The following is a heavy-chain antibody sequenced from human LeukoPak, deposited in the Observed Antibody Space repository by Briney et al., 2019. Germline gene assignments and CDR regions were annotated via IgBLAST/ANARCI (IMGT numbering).Heavy chain of an antibody. Sequence: ASVKVSCKASGYTFNSSYLHWVRQAPGQGLEWMGLINPSVGRTSYAQKFQGRLTVTADTSTSTVYMELSSLRFEDTAIYYWAREPRGQRLASDSWGQGTLVIVSS. CDR1: GYTFNSSY. V-gene: IGHV1-46*02. CDR2: INPSVGRT. D-gene: IGHD1-1*01. CDR3: AREPRGQRLASDS. J-gene: IGHJ4*02.